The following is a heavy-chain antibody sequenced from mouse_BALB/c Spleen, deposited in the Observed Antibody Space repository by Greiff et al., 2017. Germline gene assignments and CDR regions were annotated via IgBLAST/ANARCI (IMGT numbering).Heavy chain of an antibody. D-gene: IGHD1-3*01. V-gene: IGHV6-6*02. CDR3: TRNYNAY. J-gene: IGHJ3*01. Sequence: EVKLEESGGGLVQPGGSMKLSCVASGFTFSNYWMNWVRQSPEKGLEWVAEIRLKSNNYATHYAESVKGRFTISRDDSKSSVYLQMNNLRAEDTGIYYCTRNYNAYWGQGTLVTVSA. CDR1: GFTFSNYW. CDR2: IRLKSNNYAT.